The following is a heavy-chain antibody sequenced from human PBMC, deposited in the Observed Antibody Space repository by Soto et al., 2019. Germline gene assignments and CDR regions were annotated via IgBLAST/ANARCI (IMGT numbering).Heavy chain of an antibody. CDR3: ARQIYDADTGPNFQYYFDS. J-gene: IGHJ4*02. CDR1: GYSFAGYW. V-gene: IGHV5-10-1*01. Sequence: GKSLNISCKGSGYSFAGYWITWVRQEPGKGLEWMGRIDPSDSQTYYSPSLRGHVTISVTKSITTVFLQWSSLRASDTAMYYCARQIYDADTGPNFQYYFDSWGQGTPVTVSS. D-gene: IGHD5-18*01. CDR2: IDPSDSQT.